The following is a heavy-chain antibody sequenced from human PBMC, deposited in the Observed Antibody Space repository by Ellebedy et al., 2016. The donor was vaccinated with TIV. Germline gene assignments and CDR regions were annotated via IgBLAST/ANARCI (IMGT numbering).Heavy chain of an antibody. J-gene: IGHJ6*02. Sequence: GESLKISCTASGFIFGDYYMNWIRPAPWKGLELCSYISPTNLYSNYADSVKGRFTISRDNDQKSVYLHMSSLTTEETAVYYCARDSRHGGVDTFYNYGLDVWGHGTTVTVAS. CDR2: ISPTNLYS. D-gene: IGHD3-16*01. CDR1: GFIFGDYY. V-gene: IGHV3-11*06. CDR3: ARDSRHGGVDTFYNYGLDV.